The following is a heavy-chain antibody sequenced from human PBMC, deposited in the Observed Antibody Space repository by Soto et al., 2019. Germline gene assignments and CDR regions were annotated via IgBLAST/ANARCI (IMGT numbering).Heavy chain of an antibody. CDR3: ARGEQGNYVYDGMDV. Sequence: QVQLVQSGAEVKQPGSSVKVSCKASGGTFSSYAISWVRQAPGQELEWMGGIIPIFGTANYAQKFQGRVTITADESTSTAYMERSSLRSEDTAVYYCARGEQGNYVYDGMDVWGQGTTVTVSS. J-gene: IGHJ6*02. CDR1: GGTFSSYA. CDR2: IIPIFGTA. D-gene: IGHD1-26*01. V-gene: IGHV1-69*01.